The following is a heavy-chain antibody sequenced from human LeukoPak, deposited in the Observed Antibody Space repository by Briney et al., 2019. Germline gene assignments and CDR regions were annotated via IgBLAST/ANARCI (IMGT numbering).Heavy chain of an antibody. CDR2: IAHHGSNK. J-gene: IGHJ4*02. CDR3: AKDGSWSCTD. D-gene: IGHD2-8*02. CDR1: GFTFSRNA. Sequence: HGGSLRLSCAASGFTFSRNAIHWVRQGPGKGLEWVSYIAHHGSNKYYADSVKGRFTISRDNSKRTLYLQMNSLRADDTAVYYCAKDGSWSCTDWGQGTLVTVSS. V-gene: IGHV3-30*02.